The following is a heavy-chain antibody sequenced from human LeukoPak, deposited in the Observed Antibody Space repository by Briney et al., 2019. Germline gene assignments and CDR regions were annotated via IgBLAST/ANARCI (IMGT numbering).Heavy chain of an antibody. CDR3: ARNYYDSSGQSY. J-gene: IGHJ4*02. Sequence: GGSLRLSCAASGFTFSRFWMTWVRQAPGKGLEWVSVIYSGGSTYYADSVKGRFTISRDNSKNTLYLQMNSLRAEDTAVYYCARNYYDSSGQSYWGQGTLVTVSS. CDR1: GFTFSRFW. V-gene: IGHV3-66*01. D-gene: IGHD3-22*01. CDR2: IYSGGST.